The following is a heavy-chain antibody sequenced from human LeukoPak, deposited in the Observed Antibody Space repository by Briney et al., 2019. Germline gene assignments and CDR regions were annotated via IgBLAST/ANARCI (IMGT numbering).Heavy chain of an antibody. CDR1: GYTFTSYY. Sequence: ASVKVSCKASGYTFTSYYMHWVRQAPGQGLEWMGIINPSGGSTSYAQKFQGRVTMTRDTSTSTVYMELSSLRSEDTAVYYCARVAVGVYGCMSFDYWGQGTLVTVSS. D-gene: IGHD3-3*01. V-gene: IGHV1-46*01. CDR2: INPSGGST. J-gene: IGHJ4*02. CDR3: ARVAVGVYGCMSFDY.